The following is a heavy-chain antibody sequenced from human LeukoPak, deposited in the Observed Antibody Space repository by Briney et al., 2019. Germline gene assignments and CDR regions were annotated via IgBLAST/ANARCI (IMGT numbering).Heavy chain of an antibody. J-gene: IGHJ4*02. Sequence: ASVNVSCKASGYTFTNYGISWVRQAPGQGREWMGWISAYNGDTNYAQKLQDRVTMTTDTSTSTAYMELRSLRSDDTAVYYCARDAADTVRGGDYWGQGTLVTVSS. D-gene: IGHD5-18*01. CDR3: ARDAADTVRGGDY. CDR1: GYTFTNYG. V-gene: IGHV1-18*01. CDR2: ISAYNGDT.